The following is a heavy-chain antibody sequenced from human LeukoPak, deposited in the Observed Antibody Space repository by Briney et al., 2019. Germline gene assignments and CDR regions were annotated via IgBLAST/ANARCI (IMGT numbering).Heavy chain of an antibody. J-gene: IGHJ4*02. CDR3: ARHEVAAAGSPHY. D-gene: IGHD6-13*01. CDR2: IYYSGST. V-gene: IGHV4-59*05. CDR1: GGSISSYY. Sequence: SETLSLTCTVSGGSISSYYWSWIRQPPGKGLEWIGSIYYSGSTYYNPSLKSRVTISVDTSKNQFSLKLSSVTAADTAVYYCARHEVAAAGSPHYWGQGTLVTVSS.